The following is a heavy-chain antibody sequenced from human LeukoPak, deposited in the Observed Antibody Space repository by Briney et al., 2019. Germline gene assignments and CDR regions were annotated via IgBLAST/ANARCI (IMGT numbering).Heavy chain of an antibody. D-gene: IGHD3-10*01. CDR2: IYYSGST. CDR1: GDSIRGGNW. Sequence: PSETLSLTCAVSGDSIRGGNWWSWLRQHPGKGLEWIGYIYYSGSTYYNPSLKSRVAISVDTSKNQFSLKLNSVTAADTAVYYCARDEIGDRPAHHDAFDIWGQGTMVTVSS. CDR3: ARDEIGDRPAHHDAFDI. J-gene: IGHJ3*02. V-gene: IGHV4-31*11.